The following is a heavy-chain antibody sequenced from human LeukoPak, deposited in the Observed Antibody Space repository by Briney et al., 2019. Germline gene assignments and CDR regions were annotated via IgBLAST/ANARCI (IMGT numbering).Heavy chain of an antibody. J-gene: IGHJ6*02. CDR3: ARWEIIAAASYYYYGMDV. CDR1: GGSISSYY. D-gene: IGHD6-13*01. Sequence: SETLSLTCTVSGGSISSYYWSWIRQPPGKGLEWIGYIYYSGSTNYNPSLKSRVTISVDTSKNQFSLKLSSVTAADTAVYYCARWEIIAAASYYYYGMDVWGQGTTVTVSS. CDR2: IYYSGST. V-gene: IGHV4-59*08.